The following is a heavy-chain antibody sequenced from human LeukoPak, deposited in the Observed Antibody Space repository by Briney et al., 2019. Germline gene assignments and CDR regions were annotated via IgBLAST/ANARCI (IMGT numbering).Heavy chain of an antibody. Sequence: GGSLRLSCAATGFSFSSYWMSWVRQAPGKGLEWVANINPDGSNMLYVDSVKGRFTISRDNAKNSLYLQMNNLRAEDTAVYFCVSGFLQWLYWGQGTLVTISS. J-gene: IGHJ4*02. V-gene: IGHV3-7*01. D-gene: IGHD3-3*01. CDR3: VSGFLQWLY. CDR2: INPDGSNM. CDR1: GFSFSSYW.